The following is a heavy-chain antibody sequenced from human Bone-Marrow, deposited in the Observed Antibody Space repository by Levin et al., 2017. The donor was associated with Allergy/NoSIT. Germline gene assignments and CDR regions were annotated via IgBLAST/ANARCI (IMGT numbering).Heavy chain of an antibody. CDR2: IRYDGSET. CDR3: AKSYTAGWPVNWFDP. CDR1: GFTFKSSG. D-gene: IGHD2-2*02. V-gene: IGHV3-30*02. J-gene: IGHJ5*02. Sequence: QRGESLKISCVASGFTFKSSGMHWVRQPPGRGLEWVGFIRYDGSETYHPESVKGRFTISRDISTSTLYLQMDALRAEDTGFYFCAKSYTAGWPVNWFDPWGQGVLVTVSP.